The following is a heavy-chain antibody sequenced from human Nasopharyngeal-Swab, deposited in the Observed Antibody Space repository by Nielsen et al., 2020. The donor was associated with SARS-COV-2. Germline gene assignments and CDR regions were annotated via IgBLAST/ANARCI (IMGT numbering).Heavy chain of an antibody. J-gene: IGHJ4*02. CDR2: ISHNGKNK. CDR1: GVTFSSYT. CDR3: AKNFRGVVVPAARAVGGLDY. V-gene: IGHV3-30-3*02. Sequence: GGSLRLSCAASGVTFSSYTIHWVRQAPGKGLEWVAVISHNGKNKYYADSVKGRFTISRDNSKSMLYLQMDSLRAEDTAVYYCAKNFRGVVVPAARAVGGLDYWGQGTLVTVSS. D-gene: IGHD2-2*01.